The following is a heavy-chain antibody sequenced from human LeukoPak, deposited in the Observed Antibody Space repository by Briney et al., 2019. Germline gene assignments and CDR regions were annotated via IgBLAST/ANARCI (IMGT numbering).Heavy chain of an antibody. D-gene: IGHD2-15*01. CDR2: IYHSGST. CDR1: GGSISSGGYY. V-gene: IGHV4-30-2*01. Sequence: PSQTLSLTCTVSGGSISSGGYYWSWIRQPPGKGLEWIGYIYHSGSTYYNPSLKSRVTISVDRSKNQFSLKLSSVTAADTAVYYCAKYRDIVVVVAEDYFDYWGQGTLVTVSS. J-gene: IGHJ4*02. CDR3: AKYRDIVVVVAEDYFDY.